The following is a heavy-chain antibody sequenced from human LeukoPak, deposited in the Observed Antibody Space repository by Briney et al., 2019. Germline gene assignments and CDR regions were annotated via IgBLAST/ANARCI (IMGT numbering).Heavy chain of an antibody. CDR3: ARDYGDVGAFDI. CDR2: IKQDGSEK. V-gene: IGHV3-7*01. CDR1: GFTFSTYL. Sequence: GGSLRLSCAASGFTFSTYLMSWVRQAPGKGLEWVANIKQDGSEKYYVDSVKGRFTVSRDNAKKSLYLQVNSLRAEDTAVYYCARDYGDVGAFDIWGQGTMVTVSS. D-gene: IGHD7-27*01. J-gene: IGHJ3*02.